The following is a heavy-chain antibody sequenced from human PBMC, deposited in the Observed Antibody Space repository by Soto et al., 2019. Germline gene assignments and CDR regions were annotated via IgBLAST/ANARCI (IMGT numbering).Heavy chain of an antibody. D-gene: IGHD6-19*01. Sequence: TLSLTCAVSSGSISSSNWWSWVRQPPGKGLEWIGEIYHSGSTNYNPSLKSRVTISVDKSKNQFSLKLSSVTAADTAVYYCARAVAGTSCFDYWGQGTLVTVYS. CDR2: IYHSGST. CDR3: ARAVAGTSCFDY. CDR1: SGSISSSNW. V-gene: IGHV4-4*02. J-gene: IGHJ4*02.